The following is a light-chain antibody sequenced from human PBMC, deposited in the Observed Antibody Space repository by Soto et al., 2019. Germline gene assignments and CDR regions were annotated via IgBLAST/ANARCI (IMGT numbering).Light chain of an antibody. V-gene: IGLV2-23*01. CDR1: SSDVGNYNL. Sequence: SVLTQAASVSGSPGQSITISCTGTSSDVGNYNLVSWYQQHPGKAPKLMIYEGSKRPSGVSNRFSGSKSGNTASLTISILQAEDEADYYCCSYAGSSTSVFGTGPKVTV. CDR3: CSYAGSSTSV. J-gene: IGLJ1*01. CDR2: EGS.